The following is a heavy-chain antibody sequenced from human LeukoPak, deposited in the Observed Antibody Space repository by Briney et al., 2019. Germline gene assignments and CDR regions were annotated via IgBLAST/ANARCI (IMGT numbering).Heavy chain of an antibody. CDR2: IRYDGGTQ. CDR3: AKVVWEFRSVDS. D-gene: IGHD1-26*01. V-gene: IGHV3-30*02. CDR1: GFTFSYYH. Sequence: GVPLTLSCVASGFTFSYYHMFCLPRSPDKALVGEAFIRYDGGTQYYADSVRRRFTISRDNSKKTLYLEMNRLRAEDTAVYYGAKVVWEFRSVDSWGEGTLVTVSS. J-gene: IGHJ4*02.